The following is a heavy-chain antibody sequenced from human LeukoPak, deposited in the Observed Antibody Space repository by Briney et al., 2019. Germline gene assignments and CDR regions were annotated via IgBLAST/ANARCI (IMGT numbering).Heavy chain of an antibody. Sequence: PSETLSLTXXXSGGSISXXXXXXXXXPXXXXXXXXXXIYYXXSTNYNPSXXSRVTXSLDXXKNQFSLTLSSVTAAXTAVYYCARHRADYYYYGMDVWGQGTTVTVSS. CDR3: ARHRADYYYYGMDV. V-gene: IGHV4-59*08. J-gene: IGHJ6*02. CDR1: GGSISXXX. CDR2: IYYXXST.